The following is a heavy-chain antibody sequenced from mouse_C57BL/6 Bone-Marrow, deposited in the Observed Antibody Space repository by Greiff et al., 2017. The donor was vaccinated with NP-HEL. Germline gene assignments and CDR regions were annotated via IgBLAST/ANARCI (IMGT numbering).Heavy chain of an antibody. J-gene: IGHJ1*03. CDR1: GYTFTSYT. CDR3: ARSRGGNYGYFDV. CDR2: INPSSGYT. Sequence: QVQLKESGAELARPGASVKMSCKASGYTFTSYTMHWVKQRPGQGLEWIGYINPSSGYTKYNQKFKDKATLTADKSSSTAYMQLSSLTSEDSAVYYCARSRGGNYGYFDVWGTGTTVTVSS. V-gene: IGHV1-4*01. D-gene: IGHD6-1*01.